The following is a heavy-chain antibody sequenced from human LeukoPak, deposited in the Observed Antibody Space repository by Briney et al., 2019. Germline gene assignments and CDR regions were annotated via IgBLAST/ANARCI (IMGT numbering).Heavy chain of an antibody. CDR1: EFTIRDHY. V-gene: IGHV3-11*04. D-gene: IGHD6-6*01. CDR3: ARAGRRLLFLDS. CDR2: ISGSGSTI. J-gene: IGHJ4*02. Sequence: PGGSLRLSCADSEFTIRDHYVSWIRQAPGKGPEWVSYISGSGSTIYYGDSVKGRFTISRDDAKKSVYLQMNSLRAEDTAVYYCARAGRRLLFLDSWGLGTLVTVSS.